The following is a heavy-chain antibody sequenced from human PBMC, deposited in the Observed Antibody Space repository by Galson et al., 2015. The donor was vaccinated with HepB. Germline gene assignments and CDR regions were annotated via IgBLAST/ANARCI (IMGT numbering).Heavy chain of an antibody. Sequence: SLRLSCAASGFTFSSYAMHWVRQAPGKGLEWVAVISYDGSNKYYADSVKGRLTISRDNSKNTLYLQMNSLRAEDTAVYYCARDFLRSMDVWGQGTTVTVSS. CDR1: GFTFSSYA. D-gene: IGHD3-3*01. CDR3: ARDFLRSMDV. CDR2: ISYDGSNK. V-gene: IGHV3-30-3*01. J-gene: IGHJ6*02.